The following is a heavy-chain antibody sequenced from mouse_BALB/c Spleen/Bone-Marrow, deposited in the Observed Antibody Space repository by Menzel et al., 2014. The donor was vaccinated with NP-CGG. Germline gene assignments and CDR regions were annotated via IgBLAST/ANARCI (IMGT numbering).Heavy chain of an antibody. Sequence: QVQLQQPGAELVRPGASVKLSCKASGYTFTSYWINWVKQRPGQGLEWIGNTYPSDSYTNYNQKFKDKATLTVDKSSSTAYMQLSSPTSEDSAVYYCTREGYYGSSYVDYWGQGTTLTVSS. V-gene: IGHV1-69*02. CDR3: TREGYYGSSYVDY. CDR2: TYPSDSYT. CDR1: GYTFTSYW. D-gene: IGHD1-1*01. J-gene: IGHJ2*01.